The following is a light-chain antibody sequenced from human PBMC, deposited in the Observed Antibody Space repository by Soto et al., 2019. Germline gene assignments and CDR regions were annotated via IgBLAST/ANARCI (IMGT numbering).Light chain of an antibody. Sequence: EIVLTQSPRTLSLSPGERATLSCRASQSVNSNYLAWYQQRPGQAPRLLIFGASYRATGIPDRFSGSGSGTDFTLTISRLEPEDFAVYYRQQYGSSPPEFTFGPGTKVDSK. J-gene: IGKJ3*01. V-gene: IGKV3-20*01. CDR3: QQYGSSPPEFT. CDR2: GAS. CDR1: QSVNSNY.